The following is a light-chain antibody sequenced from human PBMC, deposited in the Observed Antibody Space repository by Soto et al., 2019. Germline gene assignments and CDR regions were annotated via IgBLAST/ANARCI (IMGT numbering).Light chain of an antibody. V-gene: IGLV2-14*01. CDR1: SSDIGGNKY. CDR2: EVS. CDR3: SSDKPTTWA. J-gene: IGLJ3*02. Sequence: QSVLTQPASVSGSPGQAITISCTGTSSDIGGNKYVSWYQQYPGKAPQLIIYEVSNRPSGVSNRFSGSKSGNTAALTISGLQVEAEAYYYCSSDKPTTWAFGGGTKLTVL.